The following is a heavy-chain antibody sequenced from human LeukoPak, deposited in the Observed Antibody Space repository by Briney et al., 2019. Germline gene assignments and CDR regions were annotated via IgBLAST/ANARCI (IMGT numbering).Heavy chain of an antibody. Sequence: GGSLRLSCAASGFTFNDYYMSWVRQAPGKGLEWVSAISGSGGSTYYADSVKGRFTISRDNSKNTLYLQMNSLRAEDTAVYYCAKAQDIVLMVYASNPYYYYGMDVWGQGTTVTVSS. CDR2: ISGSGGST. J-gene: IGHJ6*02. CDR1: GFTFNDYY. CDR3: AKAQDIVLMVYASNPYYYYGMDV. V-gene: IGHV3-23*01. D-gene: IGHD2-8*01.